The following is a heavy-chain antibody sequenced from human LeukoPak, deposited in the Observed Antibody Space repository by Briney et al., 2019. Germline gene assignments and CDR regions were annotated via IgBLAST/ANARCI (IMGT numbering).Heavy chain of an antibody. CDR2: ISGSGGST. J-gene: IGHJ3*02. D-gene: IGHD3-22*01. Sequence: GGSLRLSCAASGFTFSSYAMSWVRQAPGKGLEWVSTISGSGGSTYYADSVQGRFTISRDNSKNTLYLQMNSLRAEDTAVYYCARFRLDSAYYVRGSFAIWGGGTMVTVSS. CDR3: ARFRLDSAYYVRGSFAI. CDR1: GFTFSSYA. V-gene: IGHV3-23*01.